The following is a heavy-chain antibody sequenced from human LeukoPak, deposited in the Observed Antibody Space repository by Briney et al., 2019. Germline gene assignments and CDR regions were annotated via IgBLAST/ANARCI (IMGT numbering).Heavy chain of an antibody. Sequence: SETLSLTCTVSGGSISSYYWSWIRQPPGKGLEWIGYIYYSGSTNYNPSLKSRVTISVDTSKNQFSLKLSSVTAADTAVYYCARGREYQLLFFDYWGQGTLVTVSP. V-gene: IGHV4-59*08. CDR3: ARGREYQLLFFDY. J-gene: IGHJ4*02. CDR2: IYYSGST. CDR1: GGSISSYY. D-gene: IGHD2-2*01.